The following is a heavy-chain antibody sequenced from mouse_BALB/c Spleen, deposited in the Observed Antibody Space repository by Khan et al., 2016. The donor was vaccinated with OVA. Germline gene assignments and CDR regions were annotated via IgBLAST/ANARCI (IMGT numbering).Heavy chain of an antibody. J-gene: IGHJ3*01. CDR3: ARAFYYSAWFAF. D-gene: IGHD2-12*01. Sequence: QVQLKESGPGLVAPSQSLSITCTVPGFSLNSYGVHWVRQPPGKGLEWLGVIWAGGSTNHNSALMSRLSISKDNSKSQVFLKMNCLQTDDTAMYYCARAFYYSAWFAFWGQGTLVTVSA. V-gene: IGHV2-9*02. CDR2: IWAGGST. CDR1: GFSLNSYG.